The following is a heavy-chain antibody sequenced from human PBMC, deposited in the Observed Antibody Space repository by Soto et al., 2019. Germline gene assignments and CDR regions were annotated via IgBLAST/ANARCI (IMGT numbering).Heavy chain of an antibody. V-gene: IGHV1-69*02. J-gene: IGHJ3*01. CDR2: IIPMLTVK. Sequence: QVHLIQSGAEVKKPGSSVKVSCKAAGGTFNTYTLIWVRQAPGHGLEWMGRIIPMLTVKNSAQKFQGRLTLTADKSTGTAFMELTSLRSDATAVYYCSIGSWSAETFDVWGQGTMVTVSS. D-gene: IGHD2-2*01. CDR3: SIGSWSAETFDV. CDR1: GGTFNTYT.